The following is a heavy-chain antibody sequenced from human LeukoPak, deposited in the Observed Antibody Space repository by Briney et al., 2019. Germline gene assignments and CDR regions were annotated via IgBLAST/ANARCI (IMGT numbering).Heavy chain of an antibody. CDR3: ARDFQAGNYYYGMDV. J-gene: IGHJ6*02. D-gene: IGHD2/OR15-2a*01. V-gene: IGHV1-2*02. CDR1: GYTFTSYY. Sequence: GASVKVSCKASGYTFTSYYMHWVRQAPGQGLEWMGWINPNSGGTNYAQKFQGRVTMTRDTSISTAYMELSRLRSDDTAVYYCARDFQAGNYYYGMDVWGQGTTVTVSS. CDR2: INPNSGGT.